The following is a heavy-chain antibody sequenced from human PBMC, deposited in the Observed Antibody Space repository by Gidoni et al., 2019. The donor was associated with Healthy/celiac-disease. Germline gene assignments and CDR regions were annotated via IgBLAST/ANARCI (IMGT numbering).Heavy chain of an antibody. V-gene: IGHV3-23*01. Sequence: EVQLLESGGGLVQPGGSLGLSCAASGFTFSSYAISWVRQAPGKGLEWVSAISGSGGSTYDAESVKGRFTISRDNTKNTLYLQMNSLRAEDTAVYYCAKDTAYYDFWSGYPPLYYGMDVWGQGTTVTVSS. J-gene: IGHJ6*02. D-gene: IGHD3-3*01. CDR1: GFTFSSYA. CDR2: ISGSGGST. CDR3: AKDTAYYDFWSGYPPLYYGMDV.